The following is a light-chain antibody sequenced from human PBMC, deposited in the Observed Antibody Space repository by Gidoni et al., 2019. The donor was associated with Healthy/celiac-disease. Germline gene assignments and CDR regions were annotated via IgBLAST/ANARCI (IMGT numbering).Light chain of an antibody. CDR1: QGISSY. Sequence: DIQLTQSPSFLSASVGDRVTITCRASQGISSYLAWYQQKPGKAPKLLIYAAATLQSGVPSRFSGSGYGTEFTLTISSLQPEDFATYDCQQRNSYSITFGQGTRLEIK. CDR3: QQRNSYSIT. V-gene: IGKV1-9*01. CDR2: AAA. J-gene: IGKJ5*01.